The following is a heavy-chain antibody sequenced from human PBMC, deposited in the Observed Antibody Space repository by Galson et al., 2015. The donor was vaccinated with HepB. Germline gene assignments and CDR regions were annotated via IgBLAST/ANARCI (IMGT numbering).Heavy chain of an antibody. CDR1: GYTFTSYD. Sequence: SVKVSCKASGYTFTSYDINWVRQATGQGLEWMGWMNPNSGNTGYAQKFQGRVTMTRNTSISTAYMELSSLRSEDTAVYYCARAPGIAARHELWFDPWGQGTLVTVSS. V-gene: IGHV1-8*01. CDR3: ARAPGIAARHELWFDP. CDR2: MNPNSGNT. D-gene: IGHD6-6*01. J-gene: IGHJ5*02.